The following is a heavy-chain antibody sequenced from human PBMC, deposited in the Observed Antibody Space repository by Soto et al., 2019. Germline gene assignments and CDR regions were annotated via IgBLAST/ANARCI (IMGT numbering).Heavy chain of an antibody. V-gene: IGHV3-74*01. CDR3: VRTSLVVAAATREDY. Sequence: GGSLRLSCAASGFTFSSYWMHWVRQAPGKGLVWASRINSDGSSTSYADSVKGRFTISRDNAKNTLYLQMNSLRAEDTAVYYCVRTSLVVAAATREDYWGQGTLVTVSS. CDR1: GFTFSSYW. J-gene: IGHJ4*02. D-gene: IGHD2-15*01. CDR2: INSDGSST.